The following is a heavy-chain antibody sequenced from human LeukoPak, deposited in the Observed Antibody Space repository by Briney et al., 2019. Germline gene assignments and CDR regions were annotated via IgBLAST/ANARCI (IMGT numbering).Heavy chain of an antibody. J-gene: IGHJ1*01. CDR3: ARVTTGAYGPYFQH. D-gene: IGHD4-11*01. V-gene: IGHV4-59*01. CDR2: IYYSGST. Sequence: SETLSLTCTVSGGSISSYYWSWIRQPPGKGLEWIGYIYYSGSTNYNPSLKSRVTISVDTSKNQFSLKLSSVTAADTAVYYCARVTTGAYGPYFQHWGQGTLVTVSS. CDR1: GGSISSYY.